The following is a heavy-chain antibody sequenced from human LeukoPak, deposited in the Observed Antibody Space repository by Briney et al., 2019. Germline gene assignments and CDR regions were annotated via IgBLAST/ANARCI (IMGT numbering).Heavy chain of an antibody. CDR3: AKDQYYDFWSGYYPTFDY. V-gene: IGHV3-23*01. J-gene: IGHJ4*02. Sequence: GGSLRLSCAASGFTFSSYAMSWVHQAPGKGLEWVSAISGSGGSTYYADSVKGRFTISRDNSKNTLYLQMNSLRAEDTAVYYCAKDQYYDFWSGYYPTFDYWGQGTLVTVSS. D-gene: IGHD3-3*01. CDR1: GFTFSSYA. CDR2: ISGSGGST.